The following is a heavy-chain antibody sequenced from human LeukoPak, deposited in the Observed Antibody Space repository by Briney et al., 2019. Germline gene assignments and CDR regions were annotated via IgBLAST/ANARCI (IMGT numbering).Heavy chain of an antibody. CDR3: ARDGEVGAIKILGDY. V-gene: IGHV3-21*01. D-gene: IGHD1-26*01. CDR2: ISRSSSYI. Sequence: QTGGSLRLSCAASGFTFSSYAMSWVRQAPGKGLEWVSSISRSSSYIYYADSLKGRFTISRDNAKNSLYLQMNSLRAEDTAVYYCARDGEVGAIKILGDYWGQGTLVTVSS. J-gene: IGHJ4*02. CDR1: GFTFSSYA.